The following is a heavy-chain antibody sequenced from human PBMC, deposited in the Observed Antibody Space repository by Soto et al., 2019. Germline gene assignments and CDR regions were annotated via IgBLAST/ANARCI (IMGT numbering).Heavy chain of an antibody. CDR3: ARDLPGIATAGTNY. J-gene: IGHJ4*02. Sequence: GGSLRLSCAASGFTFSDYYMAWIRQAPGKGLEWVSDISSSGTTIYYADSVKGRFTISRDNAKNSLYLQMNSLRAEDTAVYYCARDLPGIATAGTNYWGQGTLVTVSS. V-gene: IGHV3-11*01. D-gene: IGHD6-13*01. CDR2: ISSSGTTI. CDR1: GFTFSDYY.